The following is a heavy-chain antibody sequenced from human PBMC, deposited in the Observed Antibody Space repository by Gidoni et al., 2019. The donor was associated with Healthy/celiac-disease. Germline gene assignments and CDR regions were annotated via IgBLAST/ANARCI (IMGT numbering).Heavy chain of an antibody. J-gene: IGHJ5*02. Sequence: QVQLQESGPGLVKPSETLSLTCTVAGGSIGSYYWSWIRQPAGKGLEWIGRIYTSGSTNYNPSLKSRVTMSEDTSKNQFSLKLISVTAAYTAVYYCARDFLGYDILTGYFSWFDPWGQGTLVTVSS. V-gene: IGHV4-4*07. CDR2: IYTSGST. D-gene: IGHD3-9*01. CDR3: ARDFLGYDILTGYFSWFDP. CDR1: GGSIGSYY.